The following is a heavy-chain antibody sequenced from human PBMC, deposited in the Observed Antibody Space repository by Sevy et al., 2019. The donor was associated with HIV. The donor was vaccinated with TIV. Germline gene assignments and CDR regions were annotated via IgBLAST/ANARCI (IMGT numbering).Heavy chain of an antibody. J-gene: IGHJ5*02. D-gene: IGHD3-22*01. CDR1: GFTFSSYG. CDR3: AKESYYYDSSGYGWFDP. Sequence: GGSLRLSCAASGFTFSSYGMHWVRQAPGKGLEWVAFIRYDGSNKYYADSVKGRFTISRDNSKNTLYLQMNSLRAEDAAVYYCAKESYYYDSSGYGWFDPWGQRTLVTVSS. CDR2: IRYDGSNK. V-gene: IGHV3-30*02.